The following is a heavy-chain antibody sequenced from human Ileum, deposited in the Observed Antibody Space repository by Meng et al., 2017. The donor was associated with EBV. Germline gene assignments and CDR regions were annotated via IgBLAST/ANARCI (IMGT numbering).Heavy chain of an antibody. CDR3: ARVEVGITSGDY. Sequence: QAQLVQSGGEVKKPGASVTVSCKASGYTFTNYGITLVRQAPGQGLEWMGWINAYNGDTNYAQTLQGRVTMTTDTSTSTAYMELRSLRPDDTAVYYCARVEVGITSGDYWGQGTLVTVSA. D-gene: IGHD1-26*01. CDR1: GYTFTNYG. CDR2: INAYNGDT. V-gene: IGHV1-18*01. J-gene: IGHJ4*02.